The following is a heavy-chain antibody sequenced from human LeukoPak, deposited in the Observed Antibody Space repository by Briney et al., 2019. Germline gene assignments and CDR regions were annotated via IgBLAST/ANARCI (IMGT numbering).Heavy chain of an antibody. CDR2: IYHTGST. V-gene: IGHV4-38-2*02. J-gene: IGHJ4*02. CDR1: GDSISNGYY. CDR3: ARGRSGYGGNSGIASCDY. Sequence: PSETLSLTCTVSGDSISNGYYWGWIRRAPRKGREWIGSIYHTGSTYYNPSLKSRVIISVDTSKNQFSLKLSSATAADTAVYYCARGRSGYGGNSGIASCDYWGQGTLVTVSS. D-gene: IGHD4-23*01.